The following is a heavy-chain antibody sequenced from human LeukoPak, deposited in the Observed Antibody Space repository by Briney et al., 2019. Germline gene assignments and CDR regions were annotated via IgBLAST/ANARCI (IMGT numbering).Heavy chain of an antibody. D-gene: IGHD5-12*01. Sequence: GGSLRLSCVVSGLSFSDSYMTWSRQTPGMGLESLAYISGMGHDIYYADSVKGRFTISRDNAKNSLYLQMNSLRAEDTAFYYCSINGGGDSGYGLFHYWGQGTLVTVSS. J-gene: IGHJ4*02. V-gene: IGHV3-11*01. CDR2: ISGMGHDI. CDR3: SINGGGDSGYGLFHY. CDR1: GLSFSDSY.